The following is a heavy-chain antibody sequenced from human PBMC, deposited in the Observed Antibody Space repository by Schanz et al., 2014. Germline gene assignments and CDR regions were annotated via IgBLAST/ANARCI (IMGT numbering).Heavy chain of an antibody. CDR1: RFTVTNAW. V-gene: IGHV3-7*01. J-gene: IGHJ3*02. CDR2: IKRDGSEK. D-gene: IGHD3-10*01. CDR3: AKGRFGELSAFDI. Sequence: EAHLVESGGGLVKPGGSLTLSCAASRFTVTNAWMSWVRQAPGKGLEWVANIKRDGSEKNYLDSVKGRFTISRDNAKNSLFLQMNSLRAEDTAVYYCAKGRFGELSAFDIWGQGTMVTVSS.